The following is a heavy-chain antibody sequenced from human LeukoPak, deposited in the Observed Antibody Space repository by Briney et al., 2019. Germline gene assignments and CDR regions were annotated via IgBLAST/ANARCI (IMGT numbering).Heavy chain of an antibody. Sequence: SETLSLTCAVSGGSISSGGYSWSWIRQPPGKGLEWIGYIYHSGSTNYNPSLKSRVTISVDTSKNQFSLKLSSVTAADAAVYYCARGSLFGNCSSTSCYPTFKYYFDYWGQGTLVTVSS. CDR3: ARGSLFGNCSSTSCYPTFKYYFDY. CDR1: GGSISSGGYS. V-gene: IGHV4-30-2*01. CDR2: IYHSGST. D-gene: IGHD2-2*03. J-gene: IGHJ4*02.